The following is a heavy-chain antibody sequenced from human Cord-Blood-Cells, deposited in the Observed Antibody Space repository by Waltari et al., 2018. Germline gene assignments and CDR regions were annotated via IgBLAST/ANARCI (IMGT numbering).Heavy chain of an antibody. CDR2: IYWDDDK. Sequence: QITLKESGPTLVKPTQTLTLTCTFSGFSLSTSGVGVGWIRQPPGKALEWLALIYWDDDKRYSSSVKSRLTITKDTSKNQVFLTMTNMDPVDTATYYWAHSAGGVGIGWYFDLWGRGTLVTVSS. V-gene: IGHV2-5*02. D-gene: IGHD2-21*01. CDR3: AHSAGGVGIGWYFDL. CDR1: GFSLSTSGVG. J-gene: IGHJ2*01.